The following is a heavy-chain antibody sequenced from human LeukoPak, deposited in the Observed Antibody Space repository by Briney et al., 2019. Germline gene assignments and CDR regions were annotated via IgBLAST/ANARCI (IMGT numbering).Heavy chain of an antibody. Sequence: SETLSLTCTVSGGSNNSYYWSWIRQPPGKGLEWIGYTHPSGNTNYSPSLKSRVTISIDMSRNQFSLKLSSVPAADTAVYYCARKAPKKGWFDPWGQGTLVTVSS. CDR1: GGSNNSYY. V-gene: IGHV4-4*09. CDR3: ARKAPKKGWFDP. J-gene: IGHJ5*02. CDR2: THPSGNT.